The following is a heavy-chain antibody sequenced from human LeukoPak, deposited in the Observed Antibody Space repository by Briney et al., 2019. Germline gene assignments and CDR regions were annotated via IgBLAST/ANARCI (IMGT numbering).Heavy chain of an antibody. Sequence: SQTLSLTCTLSGAYISTDGYHWGWIRQHPGKGLEWIGHIYYSGTTYYNPSLQSRVTISVDTSKTHFSLKLTSVTAADTAVYYCARVAQYYDISTALYKDYYYRYMDVWGIGTTVTVSS. CDR2: IYYSGTT. CDR1: GAYISTDGYH. D-gene: IGHD3-9*01. J-gene: IGHJ6*03. V-gene: IGHV4-31*03. CDR3: ARVAQYYDISTALYKDYYYRYMDV.